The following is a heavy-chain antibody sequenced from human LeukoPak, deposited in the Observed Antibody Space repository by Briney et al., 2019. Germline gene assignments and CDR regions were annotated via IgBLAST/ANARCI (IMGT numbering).Heavy chain of an antibody. D-gene: IGHD3-9*01. CDR1: GFTFSSYD. V-gene: IGHV3-13*01. CDR3: ARGYDILTGDNYFDY. Sequence: GGSLRLSCAASGFTFSSYDMHWVRQATGKGLEWVSAICTAGDTYYPGSVKGRFTISIESAKNSLYLQMNSLRAGDTAVYYCARGYDILTGDNYFDYWGQGTLVTVSS. J-gene: IGHJ4*02. CDR2: ICTAGDT.